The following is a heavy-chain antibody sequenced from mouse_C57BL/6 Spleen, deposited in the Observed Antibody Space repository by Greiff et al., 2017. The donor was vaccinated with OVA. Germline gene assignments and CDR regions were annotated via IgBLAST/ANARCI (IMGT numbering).Heavy chain of an antibody. V-gene: IGHV1-69*01. J-gene: IGHJ2*01. Sequence: VQLQQPGAELVMPGASVKLSCKASGYTFTSYWMHWVKQRPGQGLEWIGEIDPSDSYTNYNQKFKGKSTLTVDKSSSTAYMQLSSLTAEDAAVYYGARGDYGSSHGYFDYWGKGTTLTVSS. D-gene: IGHD1-1*01. CDR3: ARGDYGSSHGYFDY. CDR1: GYTFTSYW. CDR2: IDPSDSYT.